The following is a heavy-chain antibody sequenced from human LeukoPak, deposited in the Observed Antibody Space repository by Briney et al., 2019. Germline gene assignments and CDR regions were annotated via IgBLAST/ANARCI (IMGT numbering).Heavy chain of an antibody. CDR1: GFTVSSNE. J-gene: IGHJ4*02. D-gene: IGHD2-15*01. Sequence: PGGSLRLSCAASGFTVSSNEMSWVRQAPGKGLEWVSSISGGSTYYADSRKGRFTISRDNAKNSLYLQMNSLRAEDTAIYYCATISQRNCSSGNCPRSGIDFDHWGQGTLVTVSS. V-gene: IGHV3-38-3*01. CDR3: ATISQRNCSSGNCPRSGIDFDH. CDR2: ISGGST.